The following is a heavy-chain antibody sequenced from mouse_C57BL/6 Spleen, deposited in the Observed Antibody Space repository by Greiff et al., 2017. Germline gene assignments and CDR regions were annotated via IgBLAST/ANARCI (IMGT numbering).Heavy chain of an antibody. CDR1: GFTFSSYA. V-gene: IGHV5-9-1*02. D-gene: IGHD2-5*01. CDR3: TRVGYYSNCFDY. J-gene: IGHJ2*01. Sequence: EVKLVESGEGLVKPGGSLKLSCAASGFTFSSYAMSWVRQTPEKRLEWVAYISSGGDYIYYADTVKGRFTISRDNARNTLYLQMSSLKSEDTAMYYCTRVGYYSNCFDYWGQGTTLTVSS. CDR2: ISSGGDYI.